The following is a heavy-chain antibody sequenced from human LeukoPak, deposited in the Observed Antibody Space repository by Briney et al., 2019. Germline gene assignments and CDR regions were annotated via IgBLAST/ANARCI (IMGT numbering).Heavy chain of an antibody. CDR1: GYTFTGYY. Sequence: GASVKVSCKASGYTFTGYYMHWVRQAPGQGLEWMGWINPNSGGTNYAQKFQGRVTMTRDTSISTAYMELSRLRSDDTAVYYCAREVAIWALYYYMDVWGKGTTVTISS. D-gene: IGHD2-15*01. CDR2: INPNSGGT. CDR3: AREVAIWALYYYMDV. J-gene: IGHJ6*03. V-gene: IGHV1-2*02.